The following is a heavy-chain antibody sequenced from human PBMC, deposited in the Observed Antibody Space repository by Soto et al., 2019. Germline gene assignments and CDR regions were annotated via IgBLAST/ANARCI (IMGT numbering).Heavy chain of an antibody. CDR1: GFTFSSYS. D-gene: IGHD3-22*01. CDR3: VKDRGPYYYDTNDAFDI. CDR2: ISSSSSTI. V-gene: IGHV3-48*01. Sequence: GGSLRLSCAASGFTFSSYSMNWVRQAPGKGLEWVSYISSSSSTIYYADSVKGRFTISRDNAKNSLYLQMNSLRAEDTAVYYCVKDRGPYYYDTNDAFDIWGQGTMVTVSS. J-gene: IGHJ3*02.